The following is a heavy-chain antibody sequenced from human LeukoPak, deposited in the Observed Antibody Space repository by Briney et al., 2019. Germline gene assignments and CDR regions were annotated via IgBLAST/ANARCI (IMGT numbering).Heavy chain of an antibody. J-gene: IGHJ3*02. V-gene: IGHV4-59*01. CDR1: GGSISSDY. CDR3: ARLLDHDSSGNPDTFDI. Sequence: SETLSLTCTVSGGSISSDYWSWIRQSPGKGLEWIGYIYYTGSTRYNPSLQSRVTISVDTSRNHFSLKLSSLSAADTAVYFCARLLDHDSSGNPDTFDIWGQGTMVTVSS. CDR2: IYYTGST. D-gene: IGHD3-22*01.